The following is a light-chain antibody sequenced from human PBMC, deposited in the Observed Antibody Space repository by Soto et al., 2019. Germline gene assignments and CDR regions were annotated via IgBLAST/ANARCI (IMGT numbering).Light chain of an antibody. J-gene: IGLJ3*02. Sequence: QSVLTQPASVSGSPGQSITISCTGTSSDVGGYNYVSWYQQHPGKAPKLMIYDVSNRPSGVSNRFSGSKSGNTASLTISGLQAEDEADYYCSSYTSSSFLWVFGGGTKVTVL. CDR3: SSYTSSSFLWV. CDR1: SSDVGGYNY. V-gene: IGLV2-14*01. CDR2: DVS.